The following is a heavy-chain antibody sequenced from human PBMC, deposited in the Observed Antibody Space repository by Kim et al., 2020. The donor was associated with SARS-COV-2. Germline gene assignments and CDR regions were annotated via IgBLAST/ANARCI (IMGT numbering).Heavy chain of an antibody. V-gene: IGHV3-30*18. CDR1: GFTFSSYG. CDR3: ANSIGDYYAGVFDY. CDR2: ISYDGSNK. Sequence: GGSLRLSCAASGFTFSSYGMHWVRQAPGKGLEWVAVISYDGSNKYYADSVKGRFTISRDNSKNTLYLQMNSLRAEDTAVYYCANSIGDYYAGVFDYWGQGTLVTVSS. J-gene: IGHJ4*02. D-gene: IGHD4-17*01.